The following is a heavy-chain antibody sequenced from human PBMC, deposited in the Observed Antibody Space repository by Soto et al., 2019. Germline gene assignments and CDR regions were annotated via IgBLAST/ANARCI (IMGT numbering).Heavy chain of an antibody. D-gene: IGHD3-16*01. CDR3: ARDGHYDYVWGSIRPTWFDP. J-gene: IGHJ5*02. CDR1: GGTFSSYT. Sequence: ASVKVSCKASGGTFSSYTISWVRQAPGQGLEWLGRIIPILGIANYAQKFQGRVTITADKSTSTAYMELSSLRSEDTAVYYCARDGHYDYVWGSIRPTWFDPWGQGTLVTVSS. CDR2: IIPILGIA. V-gene: IGHV1-69*04.